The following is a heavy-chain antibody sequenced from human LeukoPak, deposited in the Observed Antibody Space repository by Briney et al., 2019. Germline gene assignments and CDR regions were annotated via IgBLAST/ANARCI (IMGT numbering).Heavy chain of an antibody. Sequence: GGSLRLSCAASGFTFSSYSMNWVRQAPGKGLEWVSSISSSSSYIYYADSVKGRFTISRDNAKNSLYLQMNSLRAEDTAVYYCAGSKYYYDSSGYSYYYYGMDVWGQGTTVTVSS. CDR1: GFTFSSYS. D-gene: IGHD3-22*01. J-gene: IGHJ6*02. V-gene: IGHV3-21*01. CDR3: AGSKYYYDSSGYSYYYYGMDV. CDR2: ISSSSSYI.